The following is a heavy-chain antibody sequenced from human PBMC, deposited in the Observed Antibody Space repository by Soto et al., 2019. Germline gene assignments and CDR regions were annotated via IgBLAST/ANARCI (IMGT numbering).Heavy chain of an antibody. D-gene: IGHD4-17*01. Sequence: QVQLVQSGAEVKKPGSSVKVSCKASGGTVSYYTISWVRQAPGQGLEWMGRIIPILGIANYAQKFQGRVTTTADKSTSTVYMELSSLSSEDTAVYYCASNYGGNSYWGQGTLVTVSS. J-gene: IGHJ4*02. V-gene: IGHV1-69*02. CDR3: ASNYGGNSY. CDR1: GGTVSYYT. CDR2: IIPILGIA.